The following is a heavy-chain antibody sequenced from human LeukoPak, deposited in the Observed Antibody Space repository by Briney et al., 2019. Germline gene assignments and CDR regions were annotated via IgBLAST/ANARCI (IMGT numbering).Heavy chain of an antibody. Sequence: ASVKVSCKASGYTFTSYYMHWVRQAPGQGLEWMGIINPSGGSTSYAQKFQGRVTMTRDTSTSTVYMELSSLRSEDTAVYYCARGEVPEGTYYYYGMDVWGQGTTVTVSS. J-gene: IGHJ6*02. D-gene: IGHD1-1*01. V-gene: IGHV1-46*01. CDR1: GYTFTSYY. CDR3: ARGEVPEGTYYYYGMDV. CDR2: INPSGGST.